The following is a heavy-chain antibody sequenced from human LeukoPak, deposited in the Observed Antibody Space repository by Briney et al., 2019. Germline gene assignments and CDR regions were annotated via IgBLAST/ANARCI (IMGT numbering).Heavy chain of an antibody. J-gene: IGHJ5*02. CDR1: GVSITSSTYY. D-gene: IGHD1-26*01. CDR2: IYYSGST. V-gene: IGHV4-39*07. CDR3: ARDRGRVGWFDP. Sequence: SETLSLTCTVSGVSITSSTYYWGWIRQSPGKGLEWIGSIYYSGSTYYNPSLKSRVTISVDTSKNQFSLKLSSVTAADPAVYYCARDRGRVGWFDPWGQGTLVTVSS.